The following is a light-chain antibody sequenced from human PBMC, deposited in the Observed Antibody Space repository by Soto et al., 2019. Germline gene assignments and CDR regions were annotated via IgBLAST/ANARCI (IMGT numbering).Light chain of an antibody. CDR3: AAWDDTLSGHVV. CDR1: RSNIGSEY. Sequence: QSVLTQPPSASGTPGQRVTISCSGSRSNIGSEYVCWYQQVPGTAPKLLIYRNNQRPSGVPDRFSGSKSGTSASLAISGLRSEDEADYYCAAWDDTLSGHVVFGGGTKLTVL. J-gene: IGLJ2*01. V-gene: IGLV1-47*01. CDR2: RNN.